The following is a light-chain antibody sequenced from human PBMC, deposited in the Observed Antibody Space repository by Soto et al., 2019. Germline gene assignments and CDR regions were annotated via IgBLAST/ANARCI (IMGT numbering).Light chain of an antibody. CDR3: HQYGSTPPMYT. CDR2: GAS. V-gene: IGKV3-20*01. CDR1: QSVSSSY. Sequence: EIVLTQSLGTLSLSPGERATLSCRASQSVSSSYLAWYQQKPGQAPRLLIYGASSRATGIPDRFSGSGSGTDFTLTISRLEPEDFVVYYCHQYGSTPPMYTFGQGTKLEIK. J-gene: IGKJ2*01.